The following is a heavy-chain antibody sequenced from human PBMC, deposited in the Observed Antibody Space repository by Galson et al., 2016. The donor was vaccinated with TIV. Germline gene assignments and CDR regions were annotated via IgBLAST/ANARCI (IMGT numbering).Heavy chain of an antibody. CDR3: ASRLSVGAYNVDS. V-gene: IGHV4-38-2*01. CDR2: LYNGGDT. Sequence: SETLSLTCAVSGYSINSGYYWAWIRQSPGKGLEWIVSLYNGGDTYYNPSLSSRAAISADASENSFSLRLASVTAADTAVYFCASRLSVGAYNVDSWGRGTLVTVSS. J-gene: IGHJ5*01. CDR1: GYSINSGYY. D-gene: IGHD3-3*01.